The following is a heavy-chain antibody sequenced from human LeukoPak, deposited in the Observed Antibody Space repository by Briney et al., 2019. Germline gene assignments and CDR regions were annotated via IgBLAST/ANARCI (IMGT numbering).Heavy chain of an antibody. J-gene: IGHJ3*02. Sequence: GGSLRLSCAASGFTFSSYSMNWVRQAPGKGLEWVSSISGSNSYIYYADSVKGRFTISRDNSKDTLYLQMNSLRAEDTAVYYCAKEGNYDYVWGSYRLRNDAFDIWGRGTMVTVSS. V-gene: IGHV3-21*01. CDR2: ISGSNSYI. CDR3: AKEGNYDYVWGSYRLRNDAFDI. D-gene: IGHD3-16*02. CDR1: GFTFSSYS.